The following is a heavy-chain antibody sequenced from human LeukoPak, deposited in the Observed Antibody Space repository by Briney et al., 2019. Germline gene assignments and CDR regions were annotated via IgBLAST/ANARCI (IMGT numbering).Heavy chain of an antibody. D-gene: IGHD3-10*01. J-gene: IGHJ3*02. CDR1: GGSISSSSYY. Sequence: SETLSLTCTVSGGSISSSSYYWGWLRQPPGGGLEWIGSIYYSWSTYYNPSLKSRVTISVDTSKNQFSLKLSSVTAADTAVYYCARRARGALRSAFDIWGQGTMVTVSS. CDR2: IYYSWST. V-gene: IGHV4-39*01. CDR3: ARRARGALRSAFDI.